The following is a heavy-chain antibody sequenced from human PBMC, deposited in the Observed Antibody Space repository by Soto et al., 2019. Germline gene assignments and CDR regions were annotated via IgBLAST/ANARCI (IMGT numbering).Heavy chain of an antibody. Sequence: GGSLRLSCGASGFTFSNYAINWVRQSPGKGLEWVSVISGSAGSTYYADSVKGRFTITRDNSKNTLYLQMNSLRAEDTAVYYCAKAGGAAGTVDYFDYWGQGTLVTVSS. D-gene: IGHD6-13*01. CDR3: AKAGGAAGTVDYFDY. V-gene: IGHV3-23*01. J-gene: IGHJ4*02. CDR1: GFTFSNYA. CDR2: ISGSAGST.